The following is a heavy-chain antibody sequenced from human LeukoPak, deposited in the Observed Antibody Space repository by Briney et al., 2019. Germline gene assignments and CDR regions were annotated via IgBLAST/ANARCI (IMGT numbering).Heavy chain of an antibody. D-gene: IGHD6-19*01. CDR1: GFTFSSYE. V-gene: IGHV3-48*03. Sequence: QAGGSLRLSCAASGFTFSSYEMNWVRQAPGKGLEWVSYISSSGSTIYYGDSVKGRFTISRDNAKNSLYLQMNSLRAEDTAVYYCARDPRSYSSGWYGTGGYFDYWGQGTLVTVSS. J-gene: IGHJ4*02. CDR2: ISSSGSTI. CDR3: ARDPRSYSSGWYGTGGYFDY.